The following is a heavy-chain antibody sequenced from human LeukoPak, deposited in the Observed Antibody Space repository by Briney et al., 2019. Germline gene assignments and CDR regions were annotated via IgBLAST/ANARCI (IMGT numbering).Heavy chain of an antibody. CDR3: ASPHVLKVRGVTNVYFDY. CDR2: IYYSGST. Sequence: SETLSLTCTVSGGSISSSSYYWGWIRQPPGKGLEWIGGIYYSGSTYYNPSLKSRVTISVDTSKTQFSLKLSSVTAADTAVYYCASPHVLKVRGVTNVYFDYWGQGTLVTVSS. CDR1: GGSISSSSYY. J-gene: IGHJ4*02. D-gene: IGHD3-10*01. V-gene: IGHV4-39*01.